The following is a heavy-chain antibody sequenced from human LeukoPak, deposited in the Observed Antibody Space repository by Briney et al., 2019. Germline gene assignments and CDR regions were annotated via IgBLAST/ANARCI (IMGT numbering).Heavy chain of an antibody. Sequence: SETLSLTCAVYGGSFSGYYWSWIRQPPGKGLEWIGEINHSGSTNYNPSLKSRVTISVDTSKNQFSLKLSSVTAADTAVYYCARGSGWSYYYYGMDVRGQGTTVTVSS. CDR1: GGSFSGYY. D-gene: IGHD6-19*01. CDR2: INHSGST. V-gene: IGHV4-34*01. CDR3: ARGSGWSYYYYGMDV. J-gene: IGHJ6*02.